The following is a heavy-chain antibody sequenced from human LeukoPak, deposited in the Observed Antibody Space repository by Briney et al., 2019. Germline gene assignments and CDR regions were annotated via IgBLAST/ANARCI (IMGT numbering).Heavy chain of an antibody. CDR1: GFTFNNYA. D-gene: IGHD4-17*01. Sequence: GGSRRLSCAVSGFTFNNYAMMWVRQAPGKGPEWVSAIRGSGGYPQYADSAKGRFTISRDNSKSTLYLQMNSLRGEDTAVYYCAKDRMVTTGLGALDIWGPGTMVTVSS. J-gene: IGHJ3*02. V-gene: IGHV3-23*01. CDR2: IRGSGGYP. CDR3: AKDRMVTTGLGALDI.